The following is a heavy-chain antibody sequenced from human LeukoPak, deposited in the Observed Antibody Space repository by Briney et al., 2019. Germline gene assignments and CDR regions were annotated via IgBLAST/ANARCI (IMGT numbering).Heavy chain of an antibody. CDR3: ATDSDHDSSGYYYGI. Sequence: ASVKVSCKASGYTFTSYYMHWVRQAPGQGLEWMGIINPSGGSTSYAQKFQGRVTMTEDTSTDTAYMELSSLRSEDTAVYYCATDSDHDSSGYYYGIWGQGTMVTVSS. J-gene: IGHJ3*02. CDR2: INPSGGST. D-gene: IGHD3-22*01. V-gene: IGHV1-46*01. CDR1: GYTFTSYY.